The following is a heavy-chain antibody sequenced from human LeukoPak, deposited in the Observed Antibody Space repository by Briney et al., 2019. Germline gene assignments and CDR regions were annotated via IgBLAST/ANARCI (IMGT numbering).Heavy chain of an antibody. D-gene: IGHD3-22*01. J-gene: IGHJ4*02. Sequence: GGSLRLSCAASGFTLSSYAMHWVRQAAGKGLEWVAVISYDGRNKYYADSVKGRFTISRDNSKNTLYLQMNSLRAEDTAVYYCAREEYYYDSSGYFDYWGQGTLVTVSS. CDR2: ISYDGRNK. CDR3: AREEYYYDSSGYFDY. CDR1: GFTLSSYA. V-gene: IGHV3-30*04.